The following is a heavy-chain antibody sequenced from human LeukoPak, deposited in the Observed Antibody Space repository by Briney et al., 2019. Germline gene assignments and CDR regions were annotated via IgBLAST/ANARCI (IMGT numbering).Heavy chain of an antibody. CDR3: ARELAGHYYGSGSSFDY. J-gene: IGHJ4*02. Sequence: GGSLRLFCAPSGFTFSSYWMSWVRQAPGKGLEWVANTNQDGSEKYYVDSVKGRFTISRDNAKKSLDLQMNSLRAEDTAVYYCARELAGHYYGSGSSFDYWGQGTLVIVSS. CDR1: GFTFSSYW. V-gene: IGHV3-7*01. CDR2: TNQDGSEK. D-gene: IGHD3-10*01.